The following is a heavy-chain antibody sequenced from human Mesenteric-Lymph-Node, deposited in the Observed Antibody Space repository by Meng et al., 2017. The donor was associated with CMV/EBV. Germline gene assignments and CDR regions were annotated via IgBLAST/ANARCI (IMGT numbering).Heavy chain of an antibody. V-gene: IGHV4-39*07. CDR2: IYYSGST. CDR3: ARGYSKPSHDAFDI. CDR1: GGSISSSSYY. J-gene: IGHJ3*02. D-gene: IGHD6-13*01. Sequence: SETLSLTCTVSGGSISSSSYYWGWIRQPPGKGLEWIGSIYYSGSTYYNPSLKSRVTISVDTSKNQFSLKLSSVTAADTAVYYCARGYSKPSHDAFDIWGQGTMVTVSS.